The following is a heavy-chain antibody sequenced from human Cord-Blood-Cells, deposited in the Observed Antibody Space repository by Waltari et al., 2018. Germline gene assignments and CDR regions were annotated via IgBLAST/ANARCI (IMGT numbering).Heavy chain of an antibody. J-gene: IGHJ4*02. V-gene: IGHV1-2*04. CDR2: INPNSGGT. CDR1: GYTFTGYY. D-gene: IGHD3-22*01. Sequence: QVQLVQSGAEVKKPGASVKVSCKASGYTFTGYYMHWVRQAPGQGLEWMGWINPNSGGTNYAQKFQGWVTMTRDTSISTAYMALSRLRSDDTAVYYCARARDYDSSGFDYWGQGTLVTVSS. CDR3: ARARDYDSSGFDY.